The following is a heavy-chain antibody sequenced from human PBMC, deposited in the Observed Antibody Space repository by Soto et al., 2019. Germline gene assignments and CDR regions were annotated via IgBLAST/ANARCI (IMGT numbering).Heavy chain of an antibody. CDR3: ARLLYGRAGDYYFDY. D-gene: IGHD3-16*01. CDR2: IYYSGST. CDR1: GGSISSYY. V-gene: IGHV4-59*08. J-gene: IGHJ4*02. Sequence: SETLSVTCTVSGGSISSYYWSWSRQPPGKGLEWIGYIYYSGSTNYNPSLKSRVTISVDTSKNQFSLKLSSVTAADTAVYYCARLLYGRAGDYYFDYWGQGTLVTVSS.